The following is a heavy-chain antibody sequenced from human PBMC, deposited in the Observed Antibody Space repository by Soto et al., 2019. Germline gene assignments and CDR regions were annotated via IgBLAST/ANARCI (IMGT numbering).Heavy chain of an antibody. D-gene: IGHD2-21*01. V-gene: IGHV3-30-3*02. J-gene: IGHJ3*01. Sequence: HPGGSVGLSCVASGFTFSSYVIHWVRQAPGKGLEWVALISTDGTEKHYPGSGRGRFTISRDNSKNTLYLQMNSLRTEDTAVYYGRKDCGELLSEVNYLFDFGSQGTKDTHSS. CDR3: RKDCGELLSEVNYLFDF. CDR2: ISTDGTEK. CDR1: GFTFSSYV.